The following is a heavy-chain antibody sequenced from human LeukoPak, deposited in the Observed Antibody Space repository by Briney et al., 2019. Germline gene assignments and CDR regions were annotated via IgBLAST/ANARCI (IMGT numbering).Heavy chain of an antibody. J-gene: IGHJ4*02. CDR2: IHPSGST. D-gene: IGHD6-13*01. CDR1: GGSFSGPY. Sequence: PSETLSPTCAVYGGSFSGPYWRWTRQPPGKGVGWVGEIHPSGSTSYNPSLKSRVTISVDTSKNQLSLKLSSVTAADTAVYYCARSLSGIAAAPYYWGQGTLVTVSS. CDR3: ARSLSGIAAAPYY. V-gene: IGHV4-34*01.